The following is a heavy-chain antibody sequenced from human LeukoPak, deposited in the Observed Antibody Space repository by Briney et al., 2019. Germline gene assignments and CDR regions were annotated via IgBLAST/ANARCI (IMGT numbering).Heavy chain of an antibody. CDR3: ASQARGGYDFWSGYYG. CDR1: GGSISSYY. J-gene: IGHJ4*02. CDR2: IYYSGST. Sequence: PSETLSLTCTVSGGSISSYYWSWIRQPPGKGLEWIGYIYYSGSTNYNPSLKSRVTISVDTSKNQFSLKLSSVTAADTAVYYCASQARGGYDFWSGYYGWGQGTLVTVSS. D-gene: IGHD3-3*01. V-gene: IGHV4-59*01.